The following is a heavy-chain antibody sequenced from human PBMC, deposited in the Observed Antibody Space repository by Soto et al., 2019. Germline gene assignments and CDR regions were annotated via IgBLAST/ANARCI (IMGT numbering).Heavy chain of an antibody. CDR2: ISYDGSNK. CDR1: GFTFSSYG. CDR3: AKDRAHSSSWYEFDFDY. Sequence: GGSLRLSCAASGFTFSSYGMHWVRQAPGKGLEWVAVISYDGSNKYYADSVKGRFTISRDNSKNTLYLQMNSLRAEDTAVYYCAKDRAHSSSWYEFDFDYWGQGTLVTVSS. V-gene: IGHV3-30*18. J-gene: IGHJ4*02. D-gene: IGHD6-13*01.